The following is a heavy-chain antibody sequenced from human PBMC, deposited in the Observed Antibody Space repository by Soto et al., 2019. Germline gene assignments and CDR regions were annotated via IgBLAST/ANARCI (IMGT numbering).Heavy chain of an antibody. J-gene: IGHJ4*02. CDR1: GGSISSSSYY. D-gene: IGHD6-13*01. V-gene: IGHV4-39*01. Sequence: QLQLQESGPGLVKPSETLSLTCTVSGGSISSSSYYWGWIRQPPGKGLEWIGSIYYSGSTYYNPSLKSRVTISVDTSKNRFSLKLSSVTAADTAVYYCAVIAAAGPFPFDYWGQGTLVTVSS. CDR2: IYYSGST. CDR3: AVIAAAGPFPFDY.